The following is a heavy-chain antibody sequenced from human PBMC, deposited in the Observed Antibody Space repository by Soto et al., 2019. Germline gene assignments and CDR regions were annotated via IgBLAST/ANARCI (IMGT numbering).Heavy chain of an antibody. CDR1: GGSFTGFY. Sequence: PSETLSLTCAVHGGSFTGFYWDWVRQPPGKGLEWIGDINYTGSTNYNPSLKSRVSISVDMSKNQFSLKLTSVTAADTAVYYCARVVVTADYAFDIWGQGTMVTVSS. CDR2: INYTGST. V-gene: IGHV4-34*01. D-gene: IGHD2-21*02. J-gene: IGHJ3*02. CDR3: ARVVVTADYAFDI.